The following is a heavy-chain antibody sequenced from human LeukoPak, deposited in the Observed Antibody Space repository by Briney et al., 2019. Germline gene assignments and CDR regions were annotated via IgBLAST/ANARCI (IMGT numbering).Heavy chain of an antibody. Sequence: TLSLTCTVSGGSISSGSYYWSWIRQPAGKELEWIGRIYTSGSTNYNPFLKSRVTISVDTSKNQFSLKPSSVTAADTAVYYCARDYYNWFDPWGQGTLVTVSS. CDR1: GGSISSGSYY. D-gene: IGHD3-10*01. J-gene: IGHJ5*02. CDR2: IYTSGST. V-gene: IGHV4-61*02. CDR3: ARDYYNWFDP.